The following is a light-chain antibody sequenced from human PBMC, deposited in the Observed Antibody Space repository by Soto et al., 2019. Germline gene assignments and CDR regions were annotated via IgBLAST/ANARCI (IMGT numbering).Light chain of an antibody. CDR2: DAS. Sequence: IVLTQSPAALSLSPGERATLSGRASQGIGSTLAWYQQKPGQTPKLLIYDASTRATGVPARFSGGGSGTEFTLTINSLQSEDFAVYYCQRYNRWPHSFGGGTKVDI. J-gene: IGKJ4*01. V-gene: IGKV3-15*01. CDR3: QRYNRWPHS. CDR1: QGIGST.